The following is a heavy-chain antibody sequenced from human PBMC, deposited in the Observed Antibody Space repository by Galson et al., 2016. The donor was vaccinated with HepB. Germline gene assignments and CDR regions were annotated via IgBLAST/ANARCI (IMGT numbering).Heavy chain of an antibody. Sequence: SVKVSCKASGGTFNTYAMNWVRQAPGQGLEWLGNIIPISATTNYAQRFQDRFTINTDDSTSTAYLELSSLRSEDTAVYYCAYDRFGSGSYFDYWGQGSLVTVSS. V-gene: IGHV1-69*05. CDR2: IIPISATT. D-gene: IGHD3-10*01. CDR3: AYDRFGSGSYFDY. J-gene: IGHJ4*02. CDR1: GGTFNTYA.